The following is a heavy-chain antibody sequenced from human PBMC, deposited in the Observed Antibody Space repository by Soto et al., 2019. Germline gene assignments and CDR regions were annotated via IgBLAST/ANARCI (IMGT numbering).Heavy chain of an antibody. CDR1: GDSVSSNSAA. CDR2: TYYKSKWYN. D-gene: IGHD3-10*01. Sequence: QTLSLTCAISGDSVSSNSAAWNWIRQSPSRGLEWLGRTYYKSKWYNDYAVSVKSRITVNPDTSMNQFSLQLKSVTPDDTAVYFCALACVSLVRGPVYSYYGMDIWGQGTTVTVSS. V-gene: IGHV6-1*01. J-gene: IGHJ6*02. CDR3: ALACVSLVRGPVYSYYGMDI.